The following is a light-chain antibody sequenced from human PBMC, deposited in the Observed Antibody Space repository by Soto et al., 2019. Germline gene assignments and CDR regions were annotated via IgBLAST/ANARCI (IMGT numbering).Light chain of an antibody. V-gene: IGKV3-20*01. Sequence: EVVMTQSPATLSVSPGERATHSCRASQSVSNNLAWYQQKPGQAPRLLIYGASTRATDIPDRFTGSGSGTDFTLTISRLEPGDFAVYYCLHYGTSPILTFGPGTKVDIK. CDR1: QSVSNN. CDR2: GAS. CDR3: LHYGTSPILT. J-gene: IGKJ3*01.